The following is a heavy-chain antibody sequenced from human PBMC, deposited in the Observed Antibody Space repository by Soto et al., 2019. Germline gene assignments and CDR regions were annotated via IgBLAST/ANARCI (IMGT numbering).Heavy chain of an antibody. CDR3: ARDRIQRELNNWFDP. J-gene: IGHJ5*02. V-gene: IGHV1-18*04. D-gene: IGHD1-26*01. CDR2: ISAYNGNT. CDR1: GYTFTSYG. Sequence: ASVKVSCKASGYTFTSYGISWVRQAPGQGLEWMGWISAYNGNTNYAQKLQGRVTMTTDTSTSTAYMELRSLRSDDTAVYYCARDRIQRELNNWFDPWGQGTLVT.